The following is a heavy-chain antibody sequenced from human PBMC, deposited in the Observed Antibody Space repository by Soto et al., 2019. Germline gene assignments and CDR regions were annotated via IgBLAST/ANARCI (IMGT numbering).Heavy chain of an antibody. CDR1: GYSFTSYW. V-gene: IGHV5-51*01. D-gene: IGHD3-9*01. Sequence: GESLNISCKGSGYSFTSYWIGWVRQIPGKVLEWMGIIYPGDSDTRYSPSFQGQVTIADDKSISTAYLQWSSLKASDTAMYYCARRPAYDILTGYSKGFDYWGQGTQVTVSS. J-gene: IGHJ4*02. CDR3: ARRPAYDILTGYSKGFDY. CDR2: IYPGDSDT.